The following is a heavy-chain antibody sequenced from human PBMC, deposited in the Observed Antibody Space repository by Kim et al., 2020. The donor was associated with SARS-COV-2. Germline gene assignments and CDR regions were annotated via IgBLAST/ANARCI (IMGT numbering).Heavy chain of an antibody. CDR3: ARDHSYYYDSSGLDY. D-gene: IGHD3-22*01. Sequence: PSLRSRVTISVDTSKTQFSLKLSSVTAADTAVYYCARDHSYYYDSSGLDYWGQGTLVTVSS. V-gene: IGHV4-39*07. J-gene: IGHJ4*02.